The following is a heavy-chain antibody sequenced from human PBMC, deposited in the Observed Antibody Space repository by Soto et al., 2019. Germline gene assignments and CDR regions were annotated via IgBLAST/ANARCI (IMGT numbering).Heavy chain of an antibody. J-gene: IGHJ6*02. CDR1: GGSISSSSYY. CDR2: IYYSGST. Sequence: SETLSLTCTVSGGSISSSSYYWGWIRQPPGKGLEWVGYIYYSGSTYYNPSLKSRVTISIDTSKNQFSLKLSSVTAADAAMYYCARYTTGSARYYYAMDVWGQGTTVTVSS. CDR3: ARYTTGSARYYYAMDV. V-gene: IGHV4-30-4*08. D-gene: IGHD1-26*01.